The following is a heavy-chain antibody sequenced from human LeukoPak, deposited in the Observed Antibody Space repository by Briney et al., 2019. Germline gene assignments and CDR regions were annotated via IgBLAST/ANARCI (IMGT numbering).Heavy chain of an antibody. CDR1: GFTFSSYA. V-gene: IGHV3-23*01. J-gene: IGHJ4*02. CDR2: ITGSGGST. Sequence: PGGSLRLSCAASGFTFSSYAMTWVRQAPGKGLEWVSIITGSGGSTYYADSVKGRFTISRDNSKNTLYLQMNSLRPEDTAVYYCAKAQIDYGDFASLGHPDYWGQGTLVTVSS. CDR3: AKAQIDYGDFASLGHPDY. D-gene: IGHD4-17*01.